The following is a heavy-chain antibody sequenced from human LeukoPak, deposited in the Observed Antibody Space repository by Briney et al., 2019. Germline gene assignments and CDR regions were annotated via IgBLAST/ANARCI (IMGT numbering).Heavy chain of an antibody. CDR2: ISGSGGST. J-gene: IGHJ5*02. CDR1: GFTFSSYA. Sequence: GGSLRLSCAASGFTFSSYAMSWVRQAQGKGLEWVSAISGSGGSTYYADSVKGRFTISRDNSKNTLYLQMNSLRAEDTAVYYCAKKDDYGDYGNWFDPWGQGTLVTVSS. V-gene: IGHV3-23*01. CDR3: AKKDDYGDYGNWFDP. D-gene: IGHD4-17*01.